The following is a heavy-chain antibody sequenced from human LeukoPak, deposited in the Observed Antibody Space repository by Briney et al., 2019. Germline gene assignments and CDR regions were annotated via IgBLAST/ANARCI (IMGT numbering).Heavy chain of an antibody. V-gene: IGHV3-30*02. CDR1: GFTFSTYG. CDR2: IRYDGSNK. D-gene: IGHD3-22*01. CDR3: AKQRVSVVVMDLDY. J-gene: IGHJ4*02. Sequence: GGSLRLSCAASGFTFSTYGMHWVRQAPGKGLEWVAFIRYDGSNKYYVDSVKGRFTISRDNSKNALYLQMNSLRPEDTAVYYCAKQRVSVVVMDLDYWGQGTLVTVPS.